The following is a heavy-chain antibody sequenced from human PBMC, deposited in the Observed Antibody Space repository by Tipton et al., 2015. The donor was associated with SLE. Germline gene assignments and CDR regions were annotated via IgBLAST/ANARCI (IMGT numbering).Heavy chain of an antibody. CDR3: ARLPNSIYSHYYYHMDV. CDR2: IYFAGST. D-gene: IGHD4-11*01. CDR1: GDSISNSNYD. V-gene: IGHV4-39*01. J-gene: IGHJ6*03. Sequence: TLSLTCSVSGDSISNSNYDCAWIRQPPGKGLGWIGSIYFAGSTQYNPSLKSRVTVSLDTSKNQFSLGLTSVTAADTAVYYCARLPNSIYSHYYYHMDVWGKGTTVTVSS.